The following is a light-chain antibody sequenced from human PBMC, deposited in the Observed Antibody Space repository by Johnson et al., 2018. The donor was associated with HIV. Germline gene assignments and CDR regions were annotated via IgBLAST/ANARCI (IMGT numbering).Light chain of an antibody. CDR2: ESN. Sequence: QSVLTQPPSVSAAPGQKVTISCSGSSSNIGNNYVSWYQHLPGTAPKLLIYESNKRPSGIPDRFSGSESGTSATLGITGLQTGDEADYYCGTWDSSLSAHYVVGTGTKVTVL. CDR1: SSNIGNNY. J-gene: IGLJ1*01. CDR3: GTWDSSLSAHYV. V-gene: IGLV1-51*02.